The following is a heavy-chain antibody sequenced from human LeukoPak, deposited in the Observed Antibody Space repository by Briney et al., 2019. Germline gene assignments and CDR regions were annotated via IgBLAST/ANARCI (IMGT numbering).Heavy chain of an antibody. V-gene: IGHV3-23*01. D-gene: IGHD3-22*01. CDR3: AKRGVVIRVILVGFHKEAYYFDS. CDR1: GITLSNYG. CDR2: LGGSGGTT. Sequence: GGSLRLSCAVSGITLSNYGMSWVRQAPGKGLEWVAGLGGSGGTTNYADSVKGRFTISRDNRKNTLYLQMNSLRAEDTAVYFCAKRGVVIRVILVGFHKEAYYFDSWDQGALVTVSS. J-gene: IGHJ4*02.